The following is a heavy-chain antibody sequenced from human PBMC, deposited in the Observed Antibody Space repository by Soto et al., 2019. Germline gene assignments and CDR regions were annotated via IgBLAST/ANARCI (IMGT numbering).Heavy chain of an antibody. J-gene: IGHJ4*02. Sequence: KSAETLSLTCAFSGGSISISNWWSWVRQPPGKGLEWIGEIYHSGSTNYNPSLKSRVTISVDKSKNQFSLKLSSVTAADTAVYYCASHYYGSGAFDYWAQGTLVTVSS. CDR1: GGSISISNW. D-gene: IGHD3-10*01. CDR3: ASHYYGSGAFDY. V-gene: IGHV4-4*02. CDR2: IYHSGST.